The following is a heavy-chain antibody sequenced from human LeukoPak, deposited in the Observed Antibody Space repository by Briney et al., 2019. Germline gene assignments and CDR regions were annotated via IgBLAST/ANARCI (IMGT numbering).Heavy chain of an antibody. CDR1: GFTFSSNW. J-gene: IGHJ3*02. Sequence: GVSLRLSCAPAGFTFSSNWMSWVRQAPGKGLQCVANIEQDGSEKYYVDCVKGRFTIYRDNDKKSLYLQMNSLRGEDTAVYYCARGLGINGLALDMWGQGRMVTVSS. CDR2: IEQDGSEK. V-gene: IGHV3-7*05. D-gene: IGHD3-10*01. CDR3: ARGLGINGLALDM.